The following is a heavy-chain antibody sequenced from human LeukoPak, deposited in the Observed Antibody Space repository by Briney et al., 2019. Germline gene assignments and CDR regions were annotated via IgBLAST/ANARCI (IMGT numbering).Heavy chain of an antibody. CDR2: IIPILGTA. V-gene: IGHV1-69*01. Sequence: SVKVSCKASGGTFSSYAISWVRQAPGQGLEWMGGIIPILGTANYAQKFQGRVTITADESTSTAYMELSSLRSEDTAVYYCARDGPVAAAGPTTFDYWGQGTLVTVSS. D-gene: IGHD6-13*01. CDR1: GGTFSSYA. CDR3: ARDGPVAAAGPTTFDY. J-gene: IGHJ4*02.